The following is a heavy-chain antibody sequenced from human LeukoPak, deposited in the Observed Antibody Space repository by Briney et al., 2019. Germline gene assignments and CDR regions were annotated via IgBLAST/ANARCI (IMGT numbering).Heavy chain of an antibody. CDR3: ARTGGGSGY. V-gene: IGHV3-23*01. Sequence: GGSLRLSCAASGFTFSSYAMSWDRQAPGKGLEWVSGISGSGGSSGGSTYYADSVKGRFTISRDNSKNTLYLQMNSLRAEDTAVYYCARTGGGSGYWGQGTLVTVSS. D-gene: IGHD2-15*01. CDR1: GFTFSSYA. CDR2: ISGSGGSSGGST. J-gene: IGHJ4*02.